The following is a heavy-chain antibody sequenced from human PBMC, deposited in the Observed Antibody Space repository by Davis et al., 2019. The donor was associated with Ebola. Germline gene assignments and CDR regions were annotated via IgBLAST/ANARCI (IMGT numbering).Heavy chain of an antibody. D-gene: IGHD2-2*01. J-gene: IGHJ6*04. CDR3: AREVQLSSHGMDV. CDR2: IIPIFGPA. V-gene: IGHV1-69*13. CDR1: GGTFSSYA. Sequence: AASVKVSCKASGGTFSSYAISWVRQAPGQGLEWMGGIIPIFGPANYAQKFQGRVTITADESTSTAYMELRSLRSEDTAVHYCAREVQLSSHGMDVWGKGTTVTVSS.